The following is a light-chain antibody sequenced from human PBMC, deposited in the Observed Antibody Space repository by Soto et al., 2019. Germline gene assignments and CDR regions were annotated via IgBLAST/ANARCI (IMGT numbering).Light chain of an antibody. V-gene: IGLV2-11*01. CDR3: CSYAGSNNFVV. CDR2: DVT. Sequence: QSALTQPRSLSGSPGQSVTISCTGTSSDVGGYNFVSWYQQHPGTAPKLMIYDVTKRPSGVPDRFSGSKSGNTASLTISGLQAEDEAEYYCCSYAGSNNFVVFGGGTKLTVL. CDR1: SSDVGGYNF. J-gene: IGLJ2*01.